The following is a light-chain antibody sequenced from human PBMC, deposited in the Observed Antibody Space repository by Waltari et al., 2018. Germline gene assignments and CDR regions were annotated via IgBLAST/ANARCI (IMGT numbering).Light chain of an antibody. CDR2: EDS. J-gene: IGLJ1*01. CDR1: ALSKKY. V-gene: IGLV3-10*01. Sequence: SYALTQPPSMSVSPGQTARITCSGDALSKKYAYWHQQNSGQAPVAVIYEDSKRSSGIPERFSGSRSGTMATLTITGAQEEDEADYYCYSTDSSGNPSFGTGTKVTVL. CDR3: YSTDSSGNPS.